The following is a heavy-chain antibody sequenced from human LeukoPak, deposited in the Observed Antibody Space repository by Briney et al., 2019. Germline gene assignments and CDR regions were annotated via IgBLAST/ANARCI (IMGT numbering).Heavy chain of an antibody. D-gene: IGHD4-23*01. Sequence: SETLSLTCTVSGGSISSYYWGWIRQPPGKGLEWIGSIYYSGSTYYNPSLKSRVTISVDTSKNQFSLKLSSVTAADTAVYYCARELGVYGGNHASHYYMDVWGKGTTVTVSS. J-gene: IGHJ6*03. V-gene: IGHV4-39*07. CDR3: ARELGVYGGNHASHYYMDV. CDR1: GGSISSYY. CDR2: IYYSGST.